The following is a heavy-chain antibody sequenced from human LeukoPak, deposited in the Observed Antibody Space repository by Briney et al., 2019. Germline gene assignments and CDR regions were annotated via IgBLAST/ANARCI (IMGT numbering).Heavy chain of an antibody. Sequence: SGGSLRLSCAASGFTFSSYAMSWVRQAPGKGLEWVSAISGSGGSTYYADSVKGRFTISRDNAKSTLFLQMNSLRAEDTAVYYCAREAILGGSTDAFDIWGQGTMVTVSS. D-gene: IGHD1-26*01. V-gene: IGHV3-23*01. CDR3: AREAILGGSTDAFDI. J-gene: IGHJ3*02. CDR1: GFTFSSYA. CDR2: ISGSGGST.